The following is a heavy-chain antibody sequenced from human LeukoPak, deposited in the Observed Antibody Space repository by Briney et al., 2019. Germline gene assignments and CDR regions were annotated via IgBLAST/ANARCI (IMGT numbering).Heavy chain of an antibody. J-gene: IGHJ4*02. V-gene: IGHV3-33*03. CDR3: AKSTYYYGSGSYLDY. CDR2: IWYDGSDK. Sequence: GGSLRLSCAASGFTFSRYGMHWVRQAPGKGPEWVALIWYDGSDKYYADSVRGRFTISRDNSKDTLYLQMDSLRAEDTAVYYCAKSTYYYGSGSYLDYWGRGTLVTVSS. CDR1: GFTFSRYG. D-gene: IGHD3-10*01.